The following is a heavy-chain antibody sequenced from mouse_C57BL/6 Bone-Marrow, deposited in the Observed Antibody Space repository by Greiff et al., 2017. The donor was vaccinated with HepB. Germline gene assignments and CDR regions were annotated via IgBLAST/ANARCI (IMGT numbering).Heavy chain of an antibody. CDR2: IYPRSGNT. CDR3: ARGGSSYWYFDV. Sequence: QVQLQQSGAELARPGASVKLSCKASGYTFTSYGISWVKQRTGQGLEWIGEIYPRSGNTYYNEKFKGKATLTADKPSSTAYMQLSSLTSEDSAVYYCARGGSSYWYFDVWGTGTTVTVSS. CDR1: GYTFTSYG. V-gene: IGHV1-81*01. J-gene: IGHJ1*03. D-gene: IGHD1-1*01.